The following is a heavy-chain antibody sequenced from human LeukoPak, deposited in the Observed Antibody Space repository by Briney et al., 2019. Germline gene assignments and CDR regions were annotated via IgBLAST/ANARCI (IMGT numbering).Heavy chain of an antibody. CDR2: IYHSGST. V-gene: IGHV4-30-2*01. D-gene: IGHD3-10*01. J-gene: IGHJ4*02. Sequence: SETLSLTCTVSGDSMSSGSYYWSWIRQPPGKGLEWIGYIYHSGSTNYNPSLKSRDTISVDTSKNQFSLKLSSVTAADTAIYYCARDQDYYGSGSYGPDHWGQGTQVTVSS. CDR1: GDSMSSGSYY. CDR3: ARDQDYYGSGSYGPDH.